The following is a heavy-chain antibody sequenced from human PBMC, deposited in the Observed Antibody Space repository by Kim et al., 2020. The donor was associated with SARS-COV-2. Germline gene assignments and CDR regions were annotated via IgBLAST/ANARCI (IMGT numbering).Heavy chain of an antibody. CDR2: IYYRGDT. V-gene: IGHV4-59*01. J-gene: IGHJ4*02. CDR1: GGSISSYY. D-gene: IGHD3-16*01. CDR3: ARWASRGGVFDY. Sequence: SETLSFTCTVSGGSISSYYWSWIRQPPGEGLEWIGYIYYRGDTHYNPSLESRVTISVDTPKNYFSLKMTSVTAADTAVYYCARWASRGGVFDYWGQGTLVTVSS.